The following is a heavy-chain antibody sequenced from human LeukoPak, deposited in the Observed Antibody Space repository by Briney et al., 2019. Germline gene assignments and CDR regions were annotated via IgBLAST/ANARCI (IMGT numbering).Heavy chain of an antibody. CDR2: IYRGGSI. CDR1: GGSISSSSYY. D-gene: IGHD3-3*01. Sequence: SETLSLTCTVSGGSISSSSYYWGWIRQPPGKGLEWIGSIYRGGSIYYNPSLKSRVTISVDTSKNQFSLKLSSVTAADTAVYYCAGYDFWSGSPFDIWGQGIMATVSS. CDR3: AGYDFWSGSPFDI. V-gene: IGHV4-39*07. J-gene: IGHJ3*02.